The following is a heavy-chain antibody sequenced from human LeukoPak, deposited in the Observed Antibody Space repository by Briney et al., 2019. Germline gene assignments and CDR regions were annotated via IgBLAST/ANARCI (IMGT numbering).Heavy chain of an antibody. J-gene: IGHJ6*03. V-gene: IGHV3-66*02. CDR3: AKTGGDSVLYYYYMDV. CDR1: GFTVSSNY. D-gene: IGHD3-10*01. Sequence: GGSLRLSCAASGFTVSSNYMSWVRQAPGKGLEWVSVIYSCGSTYYADSVKGRFTISRDYSKNTLYLQMNSLRAEDTAVYYCAKTGGDSVLYYYYMDVWGKGTTVTVSS. CDR2: IYSCGST.